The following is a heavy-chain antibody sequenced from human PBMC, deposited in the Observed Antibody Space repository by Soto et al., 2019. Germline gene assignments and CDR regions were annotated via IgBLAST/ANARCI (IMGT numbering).Heavy chain of an antibody. CDR2: IYSGGST. J-gene: IGHJ4*02. D-gene: IGHD2-15*01. V-gene: IGHV3-53*04. CDR1: GFTVSSNY. Sequence: EVQLVESGGGLVQPGGSLRLSCAASGFTVSSNYMSWVRQAPGKGLEWVSVIYSGGSTYYADSVKGRFTISRHNTKNTLYLQMNGLRAEDTAVSYCAREGDPERIHEYCTGGRCYSWGQGTLVTVSS. CDR3: AREGDPERIHEYCTGGRCYS.